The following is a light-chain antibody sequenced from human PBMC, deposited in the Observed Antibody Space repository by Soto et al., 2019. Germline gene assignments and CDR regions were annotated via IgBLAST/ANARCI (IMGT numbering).Light chain of an antibody. V-gene: IGKV1-5*03. J-gene: IGKJ5*01. CDR2: KAS. CDR1: QTINSW. Sequence: DIKMTQSPSTLSASVGDRVTMTCRASQTINSWLAWYQQKPGKAPKLLIYKASSLESGVPSRFSGSGSGTEFTLTINSLQADDFATYYCQQHNSFSITFGQGTRLEI. CDR3: QQHNSFSIT.